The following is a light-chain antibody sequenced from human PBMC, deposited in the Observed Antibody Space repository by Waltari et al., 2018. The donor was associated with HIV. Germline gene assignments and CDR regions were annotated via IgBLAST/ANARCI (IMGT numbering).Light chain of an antibody. CDR1: QDISAS. CDR3: QQASSFPLS. CDR2: GAS. V-gene: IGKV1-12*01. J-gene: IGKJ4*01. Sequence: IQMTQSPSSLSASVGDRVTITCRASQDISASLAWYQQKPGKAPHLLIFGASGLPGGAPSRFSGSGSGTMFTLTITNLQPEDSASYYCQQASSFPLSFGGGTKVEI.